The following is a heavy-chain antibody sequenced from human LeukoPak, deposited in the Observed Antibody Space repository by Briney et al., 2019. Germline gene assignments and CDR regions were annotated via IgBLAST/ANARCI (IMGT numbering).Heavy chain of an antibody. CDR2: FDPEDGET. J-gene: IGHJ4*02. CDR3: ATDPSYGDYPFDY. D-gene: IGHD4-17*01. V-gene: IGHV1-24*01. CDR1: GYTLTELS. Sequence: EASVKVSCKVSGYTLTELSMHRVRQAPGKGLEGMGGFDPEDGETFYAQKFQGRVTMTEDTSTDTAYMELSSLRSEDTAVYYCATDPSYGDYPFDYWGQGTLVTVSS.